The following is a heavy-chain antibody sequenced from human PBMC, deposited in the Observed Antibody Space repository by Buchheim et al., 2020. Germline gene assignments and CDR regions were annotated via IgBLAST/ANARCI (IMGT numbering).Heavy chain of an antibody. Sequence: QVQLVESGGGLVKPGGSLRLACAASGFTFSDHYMSWIRQAPGKGLEWVSHISNSGSDVFYADSVKGRFTISRDNAKHSMYLLMNSLRAEDTAVYFCARRRLAINAGFDYWGQGSL. V-gene: IGHV3-11*01. CDR3: ARRRLAINAGFDY. CDR1: GFTFSDHY. D-gene: IGHD3-16*01. CDR2: ISNSGSDV. J-gene: IGHJ4*02.